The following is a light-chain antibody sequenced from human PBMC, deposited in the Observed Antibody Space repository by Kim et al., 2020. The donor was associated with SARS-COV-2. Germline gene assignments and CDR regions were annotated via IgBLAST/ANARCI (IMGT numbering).Light chain of an antibody. V-gene: IGLV3-21*02. CDR3: QVWDGSTDHYV. CDR1: NIGNKN. J-gene: IGLJ1*01. Sequence: APGEEAMIPCGGRNIGNKNVQWYKQKAGQAPVLVISDDSDRPSENPDRFSGSNAENTATLTISRVEAGDEADYYCQVWDGSTDHYVFGTGTKVTVL. CDR2: DDS.